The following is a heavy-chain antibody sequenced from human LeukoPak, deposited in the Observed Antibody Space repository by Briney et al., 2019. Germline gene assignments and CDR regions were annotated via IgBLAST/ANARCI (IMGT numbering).Heavy chain of an antibody. CDR1: GFTFSSYS. D-gene: IGHD6-19*01. J-gene: IGHJ6*02. CDR2: IGGSGGRT. Sequence: GGSLRLSCAASGFTFSSYSMNWVRQAPGKGLEWVSGIGGSGGRTYYADSVQGRFTISRDNSKNTVDLQMNSLRAEDTAIYYCAKGWIAVAHYYGMDVWGQGTTVTVSS. CDR3: AKGWIAVAHYYGMDV. V-gene: IGHV3-23*01.